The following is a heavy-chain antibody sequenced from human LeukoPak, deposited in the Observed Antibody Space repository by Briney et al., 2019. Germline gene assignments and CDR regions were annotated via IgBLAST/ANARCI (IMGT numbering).Heavy chain of an antibody. Sequence: GGSLRLSCAASGFTFSSYSMNWVRQAPGKGLEWVSGTNGSGAVTWYAESVKGRFTISRDNSKNTLYLQMSSLRAEDTAAYYCAKGRLEHYGQFDYWGQGILVTVSS. D-gene: IGHD3-10*01. CDR2: TNGSGAVT. CDR1: GFTFSSYS. V-gene: IGHV3-23*01. J-gene: IGHJ4*02. CDR3: AKGRLEHYGQFDY.